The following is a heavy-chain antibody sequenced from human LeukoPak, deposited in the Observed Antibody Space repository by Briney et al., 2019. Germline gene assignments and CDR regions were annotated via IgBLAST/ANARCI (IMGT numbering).Heavy chain of an antibody. J-gene: IGHJ3*02. CDR3: ASYKRNAFDI. CDR1: GGSISSYY. V-gene: IGHV4-59*01. D-gene: IGHD1-1*01. CDR2: IYYSGST. Sequence: SETLSLTCTVSGGSISSYYWSWIRQPPGKGLEWIGYIYYSGSTNYNPSFKSRVTISVDTSKNQFSLKLSSVTAADTAVYYCASYKRNAFDIWGQGTMVTVSS.